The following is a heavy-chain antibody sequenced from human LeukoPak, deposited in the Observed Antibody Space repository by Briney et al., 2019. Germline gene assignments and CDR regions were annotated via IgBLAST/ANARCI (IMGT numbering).Heavy chain of an antibody. Sequence: GASVKVSCKASGYTFTNYDINWVRQATGQGLKWIGWMNPNSGNTGYAQKLQGRVTMTTDTSTSTAYMELRSLRSDDTAVYYCARGRAVGDYYGMDVWGQGTTVTVSS. CDR2: MNPNSGNT. V-gene: IGHV1-8*01. J-gene: IGHJ6*02. D-gene: IGHD3-10*01. CDR1: GYTFTNYD. CDR3: ARGRAVGDYYGMDV.